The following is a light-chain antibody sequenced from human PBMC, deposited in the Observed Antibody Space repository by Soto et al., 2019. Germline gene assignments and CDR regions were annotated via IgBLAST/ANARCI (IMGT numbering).Light chain of an antibody. CDR2: DAS. CDR1: QSISSW. Sequence: DIQRTQSPSTLSASVGDRVTITCGASQSISSWLAWYQQKPGKAPKLLIYDASSLEGGVPSKFSGSGSGTEFTLTISNLQPDDFATYYCQQYSSYWTFGQGTKVDIK. V-gene: IGKV1-5*01. J-gene: IGKJ1*01. CDR3: QQYSSYWT.